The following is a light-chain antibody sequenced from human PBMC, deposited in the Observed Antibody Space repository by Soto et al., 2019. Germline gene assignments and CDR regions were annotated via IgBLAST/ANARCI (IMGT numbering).Light chain of an antibody. CDR1: TGAVTSGNY. J-gene: IGLJ3*02. V-gene: IGLV7-46*01. CDR3: LLSYSGTNWV. Sequence: QAVVTQEPSLTVSPGGTVTLTCGSSTGAVTSGNYPYWFQKKPGQAPRTPIYDTTNKQSWTPARFSGSLLGGKAALTLAGAQTDDEADYYCLLSYSGTNWVFGGGTKVTVL. CDR2: DTT.